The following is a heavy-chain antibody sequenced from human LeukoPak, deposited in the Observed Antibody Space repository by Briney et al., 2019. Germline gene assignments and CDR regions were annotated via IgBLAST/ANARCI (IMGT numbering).Heavy chain of an antibody. CDR2: INPHSGGT. J-gene: IGHJ4*02. CDR1: GYTFTGYY. Sequence: GASVKVSCKASGYTFTGYYMHWVRQAPGQGLEWMGRINPHSGGTNYAQKFQGRVTMTRDTSISTAYMELSRLRSDDTAVYYCARDRSEVSFDYWGQGTLVTVSS. CDR3: ARDRSEVSFDY. V-gene: IGHV1-2*06.